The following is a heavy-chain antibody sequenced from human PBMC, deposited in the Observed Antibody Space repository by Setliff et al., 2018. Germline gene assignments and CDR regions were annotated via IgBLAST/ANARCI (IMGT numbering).Heavy chain of an antibody. CDR3: ASAAAADAFGI. Sequence: ASVKVSCKASGGTFKNYGISWVRQAPGQGLEWMGWINPGNGETIYAQKFQGRVTMTEDTSTDTAYMELSSLRSEDTAVYFCASAAAADAFGIWGLGTLVTVSS. V-gene: IGHV1-69*10. J-gene: IGHJ3*02. D-gene: IGHD6-13*01. CDR2: INPGNGET. CDR1: GGTFKNYG.